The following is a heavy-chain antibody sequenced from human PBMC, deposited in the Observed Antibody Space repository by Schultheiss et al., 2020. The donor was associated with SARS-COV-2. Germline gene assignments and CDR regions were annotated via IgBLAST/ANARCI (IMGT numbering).Heavy chain of an antibody. V-gene: IGHV6-1*01. CDR1: GDSVSSNSAA. J-gene: IGHJ4*02. CDR3: ARGKYDFWSGPSPAGY. D-gene: IGHD3-3*01. Sequence: SQTLSLTCAISGDSVSSNSAAWNWIRQSPSRGLEWLGRTYYQSKWYNDYAVSLTGRITINPDTPKNQFSLQLNSVTPDDTAVYYCARGKYDFWSGPSPAGYWGQGTLVTVSS. CDR2: TYYQSKWYN.